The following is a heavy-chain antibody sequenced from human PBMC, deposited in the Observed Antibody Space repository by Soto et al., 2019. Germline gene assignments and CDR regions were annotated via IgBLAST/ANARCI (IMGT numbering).Heavy chain of an antibody. CDR3: ASDPPRGLPDY. CDR1: GGSIDSSNW. V-gene: IGHV4-4*02. D-gene: IGHD3-10*01. Sequence: QVQLQESGPGLVKPSGTLSLTCAVSGGSIDSSNWWSWVRQPPGKGLEWIGEIYHTGSTNYKPSLKSRVTLSVDKSKKAFSLKLNSVTAADTAVYSCASDPPRGLPDYWGQGTLVTVSS. CDR2: IYHTGST. J-gene: IGHJ4*02.